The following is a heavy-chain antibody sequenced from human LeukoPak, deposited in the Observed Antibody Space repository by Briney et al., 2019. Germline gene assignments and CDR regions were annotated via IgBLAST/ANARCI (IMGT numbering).Heavy chain of an antibody. J-gene: IGHJ4*02. Sequence: GGSLRLSRAASGFTFDDYAMHWVRQAPGKGLEWVSGISWNSGSIGYADSVKGRFTISRDNAKNSLYLQMNSLRAEDTALYHCAKDIRTSERSLSADYWGQGTLVTVSS. CDR2: ISWNSGSI. CDR1: GFTFDDYA. CDR3: AKDIRTSERSLSADY. V-gene: IGHV3-9*01. D-gene: IGHD2-2*01.